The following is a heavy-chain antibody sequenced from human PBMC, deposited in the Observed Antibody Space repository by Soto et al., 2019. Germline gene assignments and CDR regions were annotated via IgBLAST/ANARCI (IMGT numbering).Heavy chain of an antibody. CDR2: FYYSGST. CDR1: GGSISSSSYY. J-gene: IGHJ4*02. Sequence: SETLSLTCTVSGGSISSSSYYWGWIRQPPGKGLEWIGSFYYSGSTYYNPSLKSRVTTSVDTSKNQLSLKLSSVTAADTAVYYGAREGPTVTTPGVWFDYWGQGTLVTVSS. V-gene: IGHV4-39*02. D-gene: IGHD4-17*01. CDR3: AREGPTVTTPGVWFDY.